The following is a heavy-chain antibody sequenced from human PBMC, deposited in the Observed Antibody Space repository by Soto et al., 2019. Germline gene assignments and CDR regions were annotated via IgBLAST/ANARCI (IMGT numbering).Heavy chain of an antibody. J-gene: IGHJ6*03. CDR1: GFTVSSNY. V-gene: IGHV3-53*04. CDR2: IYSGGST. D-gene: IGHD2-2*01. Sequence: GGSLRLSCAASGFTVSSNYMSWVRQAPGKGLEWVSVIYSGGSTYYADSVKGRFTISRHNSKNTLYLQMNSLRAEDTAVYYCARGIVVVPAAIRESQLGYYYYYMDVWGKGTTVTVSS. CDR3: ARGIVVVPAAIRESQLGYYYYYMDV.